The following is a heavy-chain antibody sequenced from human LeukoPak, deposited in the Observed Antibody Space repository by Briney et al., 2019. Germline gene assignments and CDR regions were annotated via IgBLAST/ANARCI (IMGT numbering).Heavy chain of an antibody. J-gene: IGHJ4*02. CDR2: IRTKVDSYAT. D-gene: IGHD3-22*01. V-gene: IGHV3-73*01. CDR1: GFIFSDFA. Sequence: PGGSLKLSCAASGFIFSDFAMHWVRQASGKGLEWVGRIRTKVDSYATTYAASVKGRFTVSRDDSKNTAYLEMNSLKSEDTAVYYCARPSSGFHFWGQGTLVTLSS. CDR3: ARPSSGFHF.